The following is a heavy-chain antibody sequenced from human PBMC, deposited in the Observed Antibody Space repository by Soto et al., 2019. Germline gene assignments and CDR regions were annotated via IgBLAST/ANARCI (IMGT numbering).Heavy chain of an antibody. J-gene: IGHJ5*02. CDR2: IYHSGST. V-gene: IGHV4-4*02. CDR3: AIGGSSWYNWFAP. D-gene: IGHD6-13*01. Sequence: QVQLQESGPGLVKPSGTLSLTCAVSGGSISSSNWWSWVRQPPGKGLEWIGEIYHSGSTNYNPSLTSRVXXAXNXXKNQCSLKLSSVTAADTAVYYCAIGGSSWYNWFAPWGQGTLVTVSS. CDR1: GGSISSSNW.